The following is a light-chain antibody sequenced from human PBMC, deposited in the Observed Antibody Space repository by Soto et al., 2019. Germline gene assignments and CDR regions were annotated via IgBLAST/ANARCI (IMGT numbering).Light chain of an antibody. CDR3: GSYASSTTVV. V-gene: IGLV2-23*01. J-gene: IGLJ3*02. CDR1: SSDVGTYNH. Sequence: QSVLPQPASVSGSPGQSITISCTGTSSDVGTYNHVSWYQQHPGKAPKLMIYEGSKRPSGVSNRFSGSKSGNTASLTIAGLQAEDEADYYCGSYASSTTVVFGGGTKVTVL. CDR2: EGS.